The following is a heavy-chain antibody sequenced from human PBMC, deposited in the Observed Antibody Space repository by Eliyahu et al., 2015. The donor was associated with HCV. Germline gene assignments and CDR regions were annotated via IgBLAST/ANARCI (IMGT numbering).Heavy chain of an antibody. Sequence: EVQLVESGGGLVKPGGSLRLSCAASGSTFSGYXMNWVRQAPGKGLEWVSSISTSSSYISYADSVKGRFTISRDNAKNSLYLQMNSLRAEDTAVYYCARAYGDYPNQNFDCWGQGTLVTVSS. D-gene: IGHD4-17*01. CDR3: ARAYGDYPNQNFDC. J-gene: IGHJ4*02. CDR1: GSTFSGYX. CDR2: ISTSSSYI. V-gene: IGHV3-21*01.